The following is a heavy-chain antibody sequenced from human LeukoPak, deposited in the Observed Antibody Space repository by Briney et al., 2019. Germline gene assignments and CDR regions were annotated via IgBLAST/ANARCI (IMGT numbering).Heavy chain of an antibody. Sequence: GGSLRLSCAASGFTFSSYSMNWVRQAPGKGLEWVANIKQDGSEKYYVDSVKGRFTISRDNAKNSLYLQMNSLRAEDTAVYYCAGGSTSVWGQGTLVTVSS. V-gene: IGHV3-7*01. J-gene: IGHJ4*02. CDR3: AGGSTSV. CDR1: GFTFSSYS. CDR2: IKQDGSEK. D-gene: IGHD2-2*01.